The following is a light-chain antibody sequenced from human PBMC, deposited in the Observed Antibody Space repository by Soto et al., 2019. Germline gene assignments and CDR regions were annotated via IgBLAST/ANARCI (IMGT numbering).Light chain of an antibody. CDR1: NSDVGGYNY. V-gene: IGLV2-14*01. J-gene: IGLJ2*01. CDR2: DVS. CDR3: SSYTSSSTLVV. Sequence: QSALTQPASVSGSPGQSSTISCTGTNSDVGGYNYVSWYQQHPGKAPKLMIYDVSNRPSGVSNRFSGSKSGNTASLTISGLQAEDEADYYCSSYTSSSTLVVFGGGTKLTVL.